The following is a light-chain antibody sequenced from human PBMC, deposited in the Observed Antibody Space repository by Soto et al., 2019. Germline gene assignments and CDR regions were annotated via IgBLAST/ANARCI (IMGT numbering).Light chain of an antibody. J-gene: IGLJ1*01. V-gene: IGLV3-21*02. CDR3: QVWDNNRDHYV. Sequence: SYELTQPPSVSVAPGQTARIPCGGNNIGSKSVHWYQQKPGQAPVLVVYDGSDRPSGIPERFSGSNSGNTATLTISRVEAGDEADYYCQVWDNNRDHYVFGTGTKLTVL. CDR1: NIGSKS. CDR2: DGS.